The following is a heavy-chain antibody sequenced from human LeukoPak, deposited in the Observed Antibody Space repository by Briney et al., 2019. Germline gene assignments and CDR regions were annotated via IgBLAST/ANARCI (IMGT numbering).Heavy chain of an antibody. CDR2: INAGNGNT. CDR1: GYTFTSYA. Sequence: ASVKVSRKASGYTFTSYAMHWVRQAPGQRLEWMGWINAGNGNTKYSQKFQGRVTITRDTSASTAYMELSSLRSEDTAVYYCATLEGIAAAGPPWGIWGQGTMVTVSS. CDR3: ATLEGIAAAGPPWGI. J-gene: IGHJ3*02. D-gene: IGHD6-13*01. V-gene: IGHV1-3*01.